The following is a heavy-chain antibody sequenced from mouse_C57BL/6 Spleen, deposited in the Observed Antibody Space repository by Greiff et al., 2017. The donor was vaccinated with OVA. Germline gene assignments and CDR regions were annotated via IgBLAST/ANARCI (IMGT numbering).Heavy chain of an antibody. CDR3: ARSKGELYYAMDY. Sequence: VMLVESGPELVKPGASVKISCKASGYAFSSSWMNWVKQRPGKGLEWIGRIYPGDGDTNYNGKFKGKATLTADKSSSTAYMQLSSLTSEDSAVYFCARSKGELYYAMDYWGQGTSVTVSS. CDR1: GYAFSSSW. J-gene: IGHJ4*01. D-gene: IGHD2-12*01. CDR2: IYPGDGDT. V-gene: IGHV1-82*01.